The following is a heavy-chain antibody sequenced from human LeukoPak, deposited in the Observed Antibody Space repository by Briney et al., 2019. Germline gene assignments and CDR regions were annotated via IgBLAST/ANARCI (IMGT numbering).Heavy chain of an antibody. CDR3: ARDVPFSSGYNPHQLGYFDY. J-gene: IGHJ4*02. Sequence: PGGSLRLSCAASGFTFSSYSMNWVRQAPGKGLEWVSSISSSSSYIYYADSVKGRFTISRDNAKNSLYLQMNSLRAEDTAVYYCARDVPFSSGYNPHQLGYFDYWGQRTLVTVSS. CDR2: ISSSSSYI. D-gene: IGHD5-12*01. CDR1: GFTFSSYS. V-gene: IGHV3-21*01.